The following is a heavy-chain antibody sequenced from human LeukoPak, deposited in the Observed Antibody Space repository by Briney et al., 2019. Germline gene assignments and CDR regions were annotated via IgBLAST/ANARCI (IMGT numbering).Heavy chain of an antibody. Sequence: GGSLRLSCAASGFTFSTYSMNWVRQAPGKGLEWVSSISSSSSYIYYADSVKGRFTISRDNAKNSLYLQMNSLRAEDTAVYYCASPKRYFDWLLDYWGQGTLVTVSS. CDR1: GFTFSTYS. CDR3: ASPKRYFDWLLDY. J-gene: IGHJ4*02. V-gene: IGHV3-21*01. D-gene: IGHD3-9*01. CDR2: ISSSSSYI.